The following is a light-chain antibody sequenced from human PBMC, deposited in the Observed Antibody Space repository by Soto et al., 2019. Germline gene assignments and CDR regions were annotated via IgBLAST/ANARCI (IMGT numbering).Light chain of an antibody. CDR2: AAS. Sequence: DIQMTQSPSSVSASVGDRVTITFRASHVISSGLAWYQQKPGKAPKLLIYAASRLQSGGPSRFSGSESGADFSLTIISLQHEDVATYYCQQTNDFPYTFGQGTKLEIK. CDR3: QQTNDFPYT. V-gene: IGKV1-12*01. J-gene: IGKJ2*01. CDR1: HVISSG.